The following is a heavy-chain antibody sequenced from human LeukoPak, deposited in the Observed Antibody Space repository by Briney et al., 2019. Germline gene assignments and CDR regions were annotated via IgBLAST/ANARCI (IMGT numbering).Heavy chain of an antibody. CDR1: GFTFSSYS. J-gene: IGHJ6*02. CDR3: ARSRRRAWFGELLSSPYGMDV. D-gene: IGHD3-10*01. Sequence: PGGSLRLSCAASGFTFSSYSMNWVRQAPGKGLGWVSYISGSSSTIYYADSVKGRFTISRDNAKNSLYLQMNSLRAEDTAVYYCARSRRRAWFGELLSSPYGMDVWGQGTTVTVSS. CDR2: ISGSSSTI. V-gene: IGHV3-48*01.